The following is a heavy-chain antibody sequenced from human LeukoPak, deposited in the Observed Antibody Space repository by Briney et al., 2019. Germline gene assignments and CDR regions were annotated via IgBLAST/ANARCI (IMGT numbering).Heavy chain of an antibody. CDR1: GFTFSSYG. CDR2: ISGSGGST. J-gene: IGHJ4*02. D-gene: IGHD3-22*01. V-gene: IGHV3-23*01. Sequence: GGSLRLSCAASGFTFSSYGMSWVRQAPGKGLEWVSAISGSGGSTYYADSVKGRFTISRDNSQNTLYLQINSLTTADTAVYFCAKEAQYYYDSSGYYDYWGQGTLVTVSS. CDR3: AKEAQYYYDSSGYYDY.